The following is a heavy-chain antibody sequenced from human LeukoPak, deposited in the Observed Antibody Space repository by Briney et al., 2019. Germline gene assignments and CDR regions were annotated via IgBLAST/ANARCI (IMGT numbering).Heavy chain of an antibody. Sequence: GGSLRLSCAASGFTFDDYAVHWVRQAPGKGLEWVSGISWNSGSIGYADSVKGRFTISRDNAKNSLYLQMNSLRAEDTALYHCARMAAAGLTYFDYWGQGTLVTVSS. D-gene: IGHD6-13*01. CDR1: GFTFDDYA. V-gene: IGHV3-9*01. CDR3: ARMAAAGLTYFDY. CDR2: ISWNSGSI. J-gene: IGHJ4*02.